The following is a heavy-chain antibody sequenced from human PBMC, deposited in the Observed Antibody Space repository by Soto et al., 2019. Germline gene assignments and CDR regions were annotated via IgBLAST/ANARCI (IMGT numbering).Heavy chain of an antibody. D-gene: IGHD4-4*01. Sequence: QVQLQESGPGLVKPSGTLSLTCAVSSGSISSSNWWSWVRQPPGKGLEWIGEIYHSGSTNYNPSLKSRVTISVDKSKNQFSLKLSSVTAADTAVYYCAITLIYYSNYAGGWFDPWGQGTLVTVSS. CDR3: AITLIYYSNYAGGWFDP. CDR1: SGSISSSNW. CDR2: IYHSGST. V-gene: IGHV4-4*02. J-gene: IGHJ5*02.